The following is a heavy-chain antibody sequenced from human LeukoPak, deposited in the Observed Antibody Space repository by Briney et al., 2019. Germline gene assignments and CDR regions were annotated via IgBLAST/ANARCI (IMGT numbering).Heavy chain of an antibody. Sequence: GGSLRLSCAASGFTFSSYAMSWVRQAPGKGLEWVSAISGSGGSTYYADSVKGRFTISRDSSKNTLYLQMNSLRAEDTAVYYCAKMNYDSSGYDYWGQGTLVTVSS. D-gene: IGHD3-22*01. CDR3: AKMNYDSSGYDY. V-gene: IGHV3-23*01. CDR1: GFTFSSYA. CDR2: ISGSGGST. J-gene: IGHJ4*02.